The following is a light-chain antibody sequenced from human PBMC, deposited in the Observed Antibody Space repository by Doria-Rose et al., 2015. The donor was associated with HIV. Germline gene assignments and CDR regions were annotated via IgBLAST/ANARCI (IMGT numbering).Light chain of an antibody. J-gene: IGKJ3*01. V-gene: IGKV4-1*01. CDR3: QQYYDTPS. CDR1: QSLLYTSKNY. Sequence: VLTQSPESLGMSLGERATLNCKSNQSLLYTSKNYLAWYQQKPGQPPKLLIYWASTRQSGVPARFSGSGSGTDFTLTISSLEAEDVAVYYCQQYYDTPSFGPGTTVGIK. CDR2: WAS.